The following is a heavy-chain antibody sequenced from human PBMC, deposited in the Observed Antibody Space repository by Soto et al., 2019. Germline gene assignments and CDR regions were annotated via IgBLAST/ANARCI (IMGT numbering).Heavy chain of an antibody. CDR1: AFTFSYYG. J-gene: IGHJ6*03. D-gene: IGHD2-15*01. CDR3: ARGGDCGDGGCRRPYYYYMDA. Sequence: QVQLVESGGGVVQPGRSLRLSCAASAFTFSYYGMHWVRQAPGKGLEWVAVIWSDGTNKYYADSVKGRFTISRDNSMNTLYQRMDSRRAEDTAVYYCARGGDCGDGGCRRPYYYYMDAWGKGTTVTVSS. V-gene: IGHV3-33*01. CDR2: IWSDGTNK.